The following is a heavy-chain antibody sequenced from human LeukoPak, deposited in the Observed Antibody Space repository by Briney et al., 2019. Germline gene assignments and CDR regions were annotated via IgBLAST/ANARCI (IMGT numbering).Heavy chain of an antibody. CDR1: GFTFSSYA. V-gene: IGHV3-23*01. CDR2: ISGSGGTT. J-gene: IGHJ4*02. CDR3: SGGFYFDF. Sequence: GGSLRLSCAASGFTFSSYAMSWVRQAPGKGLEWVSSISGSGGTTYCADSVKGRFSISRDNSKNTVYMQMTSLRAEDTAVYYCSGGFYFDFWGQGTLVTVSS.